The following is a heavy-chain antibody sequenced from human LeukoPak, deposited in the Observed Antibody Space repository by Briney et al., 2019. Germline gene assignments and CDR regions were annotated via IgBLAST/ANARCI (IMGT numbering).Heavy chain of an antibody. V-gene: IGHV3-53*01. CDR2: LYSDGRT. J-gene: IGHJ4*02. CDR3: ARGGGYYPIDY. D-gene: IGHD2-15*01. Sequence: GGSLRLSCAASGFTFSNYWMNWVRQAPGKGLEWVSVLYSDGRTYYADSVKGRFTISRDTSKNTLYLQVNSLRAEDTAVYYCARGGGYYPIDYWGQGTLVTVSS. CDR1: GFTFSNYW.